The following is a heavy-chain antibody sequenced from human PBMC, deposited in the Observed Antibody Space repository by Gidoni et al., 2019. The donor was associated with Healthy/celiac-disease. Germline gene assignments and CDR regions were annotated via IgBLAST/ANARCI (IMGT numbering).Heavy chain of an antibody. D-gene: IGHD3-3*01. V-gene: IGHV3-21*01. CDR1: GFTSSSYS. Sequence: EVQLVESVGGLVKLGGSLRLSCAASGFTSSSYSMNWVRQAPGKGLEWVSSIRSSSSYIYYADSVKGRFTISRDNAKNSLYLQMNSLRAEDTAVYYCARGDVTAITIFGVVIGGYDYWGQGTLVTVSS. CDR3: ARGDVTAITIFGVVIGGYDY. J-gene: IGHJ4*02. CDR2: IRSSSSYI.